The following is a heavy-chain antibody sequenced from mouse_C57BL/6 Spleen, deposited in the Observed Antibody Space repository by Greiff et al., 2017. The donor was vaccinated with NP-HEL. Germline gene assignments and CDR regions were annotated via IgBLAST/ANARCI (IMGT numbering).Heavy chain of an antibody. CDR3: AREKDYDYDLYYFDY. V-gene: IGHV5-16*01. CDR1: GFTFSDYY. CDR2: INYDGSST. Sequence: EVKLMESEGGLVQPGSSMKLSCTASGFTFSDYYMAWVRQVPEKGLEWVANINYDGSSTYYLDSLKSRFIISRDNAKNILYLQMSSLKSEDTATYYCAREKDYDYDLYYFDYWGQGTTLTVSS. D-gene: IGHD2-4*01. J-gene: IGHJ2*01.